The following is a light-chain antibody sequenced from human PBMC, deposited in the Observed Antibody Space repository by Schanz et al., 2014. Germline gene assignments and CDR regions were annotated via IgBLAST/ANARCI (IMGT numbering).Light chain of an antibody. CDR3: QQSYSTPLT. Sequence: IVMTQSPATLSVSPGERASLSCRASQSVNSNLAWYQQKPGQAPRLLIYDASNRATGIPARFSGSGSGTDFTLTISSLQPEDFATYYCQQSYSTPLTFGGGTKVEIK. CDR1: QSVNSN. V-gene: IGKV3D-15*01. J-gene: IGKJ4*01. CDR2: DAS.